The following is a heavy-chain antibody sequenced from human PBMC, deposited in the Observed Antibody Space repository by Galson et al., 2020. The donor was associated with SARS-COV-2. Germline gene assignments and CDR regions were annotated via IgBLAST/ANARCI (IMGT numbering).Heavy chain of an antibody. CDR1: GDNFPSDRSA. V-gene: IGHV6-1*01. J-gene: IGHJ4*02. CDR2: TYYRSKWNN. Sequence: SETLSLTCALSGDNFPSDRSAWNWISQSPSRGLEWLGRTYYRSKWNNDYAASMKGRLIINPDTSENQFSLQLDSVTPEDTAVYYCARDPSDWTFFDYWGQGTLVTVSS. CDR3: ARDPSDWTFFDY. D-gene: IGHD1-1*01.